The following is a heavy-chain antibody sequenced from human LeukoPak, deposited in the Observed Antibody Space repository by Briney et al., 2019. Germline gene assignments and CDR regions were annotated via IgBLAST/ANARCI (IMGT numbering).Heavy chain of an antibody. CDR3: AGGYQLLSYRWCMDV. J-gene: IGHJ6*02. CDR1: GYTFTSYG. D-gene: IGHD2-2*01. CDR2: ISAYNGNT. Sequence: ASVKVSCKASGYTFTSYGISWVRQAPGQGLEWMGWISAYNGNTNYAQKLQGRVTMTTDTSTSTAYMELRSLRSDDTAVYYCAGGYQLLSYRWCMDVWGQGTTVTASS. V-gene: IGHV1-18*01.